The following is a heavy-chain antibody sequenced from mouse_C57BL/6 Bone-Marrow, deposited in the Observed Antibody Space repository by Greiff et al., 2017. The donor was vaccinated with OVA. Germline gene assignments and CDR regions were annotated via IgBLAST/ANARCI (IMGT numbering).Heavy chain of an antibody. Sequence: QVQLQQSGAELVRPGASVKLSCKASGYTFTDYYINWVKQRPGQGLEWIARIYPGSGNTYYNEKFKGKATLTAEKSSSTAYMQLSSLTSEDSAVYFCVTTGFDYWGQGTTLTVSS. CDR1: GYTFTDYY. J-gene: IGHJ2*01. D-gene: IGHD4-1*02. CDR2: IYPGSGNT. V-gene: IGHV1-76*01. CDR3: VTTGFDY.